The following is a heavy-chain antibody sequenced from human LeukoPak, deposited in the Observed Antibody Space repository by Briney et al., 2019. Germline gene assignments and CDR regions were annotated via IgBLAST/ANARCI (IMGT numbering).Heavy chain of an antibody. CDR1: GFTFSSYA. D-gene: IGHD3-16*01. J-gene: IGHJ4*02. V-gene: IGHV3-23*01. CDR2: ISGGGGGGGST. CDR3: AKGNHDYIWGSHFDY. Sequence: SGGSLRLSCAASGFTFSSYAMNWVRQAPGKGLEWVSAISGGGGGGGSTYYAASVKCRFTISRDISKNTLYLQMNSLRAEDTAVYYCAKGNHDYIWGSHFDYWGQGTLVTVSS.